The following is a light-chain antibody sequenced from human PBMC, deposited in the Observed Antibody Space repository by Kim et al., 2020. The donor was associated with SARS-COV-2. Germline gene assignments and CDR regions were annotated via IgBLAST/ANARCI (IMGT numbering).Light chain of an antibody. CDR1: QTVVST. Sequence: SASVGDRVNITCRTSQTVVSTLNWYQQKPGKAPALLIYGTSNLQSGVPPRFSGSGSATDFTLTISSLQREDFATYYCQQTYSAPYTFGQGTKLEI. V-gene: IGKV1-39*01. J-gene: IGKJ2*01. CDR2: GTS. CDR3: QQTYSAPYT.